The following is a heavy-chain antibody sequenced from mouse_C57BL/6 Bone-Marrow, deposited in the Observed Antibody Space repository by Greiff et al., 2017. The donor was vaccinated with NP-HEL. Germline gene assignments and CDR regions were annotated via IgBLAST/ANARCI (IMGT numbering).Heavy chain of an antibody. J-gene: IGHJ3*01. Sequence: EVQLQQSGPELVKPGASVKIPCKASGYTFTDYNMDWVKQSHGKSLEWIGDINPNNGGTIYNQKFKGKATLTVDKSSSTAYMELRSLTSEDTAVYYCAFYGSLAYWGQGTLVTVSA. V-gene: IGHV1-18*01. CDR2: INPNNGGT. CDR1: GYTFTDYN. CDR3: AFYGSLAY. D-gene: IGHD1-1*01.